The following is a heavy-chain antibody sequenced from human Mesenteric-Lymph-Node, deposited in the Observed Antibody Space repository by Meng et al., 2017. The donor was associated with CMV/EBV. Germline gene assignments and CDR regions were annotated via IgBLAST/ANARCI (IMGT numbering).Heavy chain of an antibody. D-gene: IGHD4-23*01. V-gene: IGHV3-7*01. CDR3: ARAYGGQRFDY. J-gene: IGHJ4*02. CDR2: IKQDATER. CDR1: GFRFSSYW. Sequence: GESLKISCAASGFRFSSYWMSWVRQAPGKGLEWVAKIKQDATERYYMDSVKGRFTISRDNAKNSLSLQMDSLRAEDTAVYYCARAYGGQRFDYWGQGTLVTVSS.